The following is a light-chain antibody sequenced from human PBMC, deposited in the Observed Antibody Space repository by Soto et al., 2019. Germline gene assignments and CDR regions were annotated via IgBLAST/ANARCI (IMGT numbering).Light chain of an antibody. CDR1: QGLSSD. J-gene: IGKJ5*01. V-gene: IGKV1-9*01. Sequence: GDRVTITCRASQGLSSDLAWYQQKPGKAPKLLIYAASTLQSGVPSRFSGSGSGTEFTLTISSLQPEDFATYYCQQLNSYPITFGQGTRLEIK. CDR2: AAS. CDR3: QQLNSYPIT.